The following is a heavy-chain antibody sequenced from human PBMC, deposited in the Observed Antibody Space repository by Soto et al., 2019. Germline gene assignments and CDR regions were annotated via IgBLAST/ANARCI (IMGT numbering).Heavy chain of an antibody. CDR2: IIPIFGTA. Sequence: SVKVSCQAPGGTFSSYAISWVRQAPGQGLEWMGGIIPIFGTANYAQKFQGRVTITADESTSTAYMELSSLRSEDTAVYYCARVGLTTVTTGWFDPWGQGTLVTVSS. D-gene: IGHD4-17*01. J-gene: IGHJ5*02. CDR1: GGTFSSYA. CDR3: ARVGLTTVTTGWFDP. V-gene: IGHV1-69*13.